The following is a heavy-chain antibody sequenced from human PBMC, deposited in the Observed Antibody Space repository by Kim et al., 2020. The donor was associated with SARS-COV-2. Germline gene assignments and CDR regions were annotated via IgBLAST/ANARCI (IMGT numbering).Heavy chain of an antibody. CDR2: IYYSGST. Sequence: SETLSLTCTVSGGSISSGGYYWSWIRQHPGKGLEWIGYIYYSGSTYYNPSLKSRVTISVDTSKNQFSLKLSSVTAADTAVYYCAREDYDSTYYYGMDVWGQGTTVTVSS. J-gene: IGHJ6*02. CDR3: AREDYDSTYYYGMDV. CDR1: GGSISSGGYY. D-gene: IGHD3-22*01. V-gene: IGHV4-31*03.